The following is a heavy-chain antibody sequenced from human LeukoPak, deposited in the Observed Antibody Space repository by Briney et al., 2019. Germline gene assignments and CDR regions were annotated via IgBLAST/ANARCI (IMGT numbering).Heavy chain of an antibody. Sequence: GSLRLSCAASGFTFSSYAMHWVRQAPGKGLEYVSAISSKGGSTYYANSVKGRFTISRDNSKNTLYLQMGSLRAEDMAVYYCARVGYTSYYYYGMDVWGQGTTVTVSS. CDR1: GFTFSSYA. V-gene: IGHV3-64*01. D-gene: IGHD6-13*01. J-gene: IGHJ6*02. CDR3: ARVGYTSYYYYGMDV. CDR2: ISSKGGST.